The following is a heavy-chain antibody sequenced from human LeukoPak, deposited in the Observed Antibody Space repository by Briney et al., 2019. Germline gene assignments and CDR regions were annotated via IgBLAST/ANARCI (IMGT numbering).Heavy chain of an antibody. Sequence: SGTLPLTCAVSGVSISSSEWWIWVRQPPGQGLEWIGEIHRDGRTRYNPSLKSRVTMSIDYSKNKFSLKVSSVTAADTAIYYCGKTDIYFNPIDYWGPGSLVTVSS. CDR2: IHRDGRT. J-gene: IGHJ4*02. CDR1: GVSISSSEW. CDR3: GKTDIYFNPIDY. V-gene: IGHV4-4*02. D-gene: IGHD3-9*01.